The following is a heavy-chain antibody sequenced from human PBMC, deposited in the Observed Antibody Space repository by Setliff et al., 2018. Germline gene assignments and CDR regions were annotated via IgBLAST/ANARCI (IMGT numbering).Heavy chain of an antibody. D-gene: IGHD2-21*02. V-gene: IGHV4-38-2*02. CDR2: IGHTGSI. CDR1: GYSISSGYI. Sequence: SETLSLTCTVSGYSISSGYIWGWIRQPPGKGLEWVGNIGHTGSINYNPSLKSRLTISRDTSKNQVSLKLNSVTATDTAVYYCARDLGHGGDSGYWGQGILVTVPS. CDR3: ARDLGHGGDSGY. J-gene: IGHJ4*02.